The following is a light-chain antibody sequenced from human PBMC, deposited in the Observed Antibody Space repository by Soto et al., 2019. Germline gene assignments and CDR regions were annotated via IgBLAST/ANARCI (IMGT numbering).Light chain of an antibody. CDR1: QSVSSSY. J-gene: IGKJ4*01. Sequence: EIVLTQSPGTLSLCPGERATLSCRASQSVSSSYLAWYQQKPGQAPRLLIYGASSRATGIPDRFSGSGSGTEFSLTISRLEPEDFAVYYCHQYGISPFGGGSKVDI. V-gene: IGKV3-20*01. CDR3: HQYGISP. CDR2: GAS.